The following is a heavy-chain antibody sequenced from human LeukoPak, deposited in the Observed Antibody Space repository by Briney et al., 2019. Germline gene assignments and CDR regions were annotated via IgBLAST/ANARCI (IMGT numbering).Heavy chain of an antibody. Sequence: GGSLTLSCAPSGLTLSEYYKRWIPHAPGGGREWVSCICDSGRPIYCAHSVEGRFPLSRDNPKNSVYSQMHHLSAEHTAVYFCARYRLGEYDHRGYYDKWGQGTLVTVSS. V-gene: IGHV3-11*01. D-gene: IGHD3-22*01. CDR3: ARYRLGEYDHRGYYDK. CDR1: GLTLSEYY. CDR2: ICDSGRPI. J-gene: IGHJ4*02.